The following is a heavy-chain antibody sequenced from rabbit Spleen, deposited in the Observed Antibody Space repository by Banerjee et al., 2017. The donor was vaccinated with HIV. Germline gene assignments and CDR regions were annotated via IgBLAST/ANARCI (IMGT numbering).Heavy chain of an antibody. CDR3: ARGSTSAGDGYDL. CDR2: IYAGSSGST. V-gene: IGHV1S40*01. D-gene: IGHD1-1*01. CDR1: GFSFSSSYY. J-gene: IGHJ4*01. Sequence: QSLEESGGALVKPEGSLTLTCTASGFSFSSSYYMCWVRQAPGKGLEWIACIYAGSSGSTYYASWAKGRFTISKTSSTTVTLQMTSLTAADTATYFCARGSTSAGDGYDLWGQGTLVTVS.